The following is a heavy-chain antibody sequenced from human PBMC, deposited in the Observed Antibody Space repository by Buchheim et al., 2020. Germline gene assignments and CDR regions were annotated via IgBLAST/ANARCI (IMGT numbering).Heavy chain of an antibody. CDR1: GGSISGGGDY. Sequence: QVQLQESGPGLVKPSQTLSLTCTVSGGSISGGGDYWTWIRQHPGKGLEWIGYIAYSGATYYNPSLKGRVIMSVDTSTNNFSLKLTSVTAADTAVYYCARDAYYFDSWGQGTL. CDR3: ARDAYYFDS. J-gene: IGHJ4*02. D-gene: IGHD3-16*01. CDR2: IAYSGAT. V-gene: IGHV4-31*03.